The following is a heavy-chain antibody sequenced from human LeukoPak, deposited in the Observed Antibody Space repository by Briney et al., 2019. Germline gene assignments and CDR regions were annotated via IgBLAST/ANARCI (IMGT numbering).Heavy chain of an antibody. D-gene: IGHD1-26*01. Sequence: ASVKVSCKASGYTFTSYGISWVRQAPGQGLEWMGWINPNSGGTNYAQKFQGRVTMTRDTSISTAYMELSRLRSDDTAVYYCASPQGWELLLAFDIWGQGTMVTVSS. CDR3: ASPQGWELLLAFDI. V-gene: IGHV1-2*02. CDR1: GYTFTSYG. J-gene: IGHJ3*02. CDR2: INPNSGGT.